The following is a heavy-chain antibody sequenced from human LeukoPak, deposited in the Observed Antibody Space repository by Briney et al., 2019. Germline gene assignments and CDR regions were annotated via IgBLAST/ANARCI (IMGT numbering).Heavy chain of an antibody. CDR1: GFTFSSYA. CDR2: ISGSGGST. D-gene: IGHD3-22*01. J-gene: IGHJ3*01. CDR3: AKDGTTYYYDSSGRWV. V-gene: IGHV3-23*01. Sequence: GGSLRLSCAASGFTFSSYAMSWVRQAPGKGLEWVSAISGSGGSTYYADSVKGRFTISRDNSKNTLYLQMNSLRAEDTAVYYCAKDGTTYYYDSSGRWVWGQGTMVTASS.